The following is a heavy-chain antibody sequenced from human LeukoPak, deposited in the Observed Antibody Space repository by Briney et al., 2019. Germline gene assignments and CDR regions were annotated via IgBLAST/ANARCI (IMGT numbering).Heavy chain of an antibody. CDR1: GGSISSGSYY. CDR3: ARLEMATIYEDHDAFDI. V-gene: IGHV4-61*02. Sequence: SETLSLTCTVSGGSISSGSYYWSWIRQPAGKGLEWIGRIYTSGSTNYNPSLKSRVTISVDTSKNQFSLKLSSVTAADTAVYYCARLEMATIYEDHDAFDIWGQGTMVTVSS. J-gene: IGHJ3*02. D-gene: IGHD5-24*01. CDR2: IYTSGST.